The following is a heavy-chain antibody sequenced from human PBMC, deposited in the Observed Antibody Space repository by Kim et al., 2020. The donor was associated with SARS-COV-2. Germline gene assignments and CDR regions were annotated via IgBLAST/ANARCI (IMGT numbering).Heavy chain of an antibody. CDR2: ISGSGSST. V-gene: IGHV3-23*01. CDR1: GFTFSNYG. Sequence: GGSLRLSCAASGFTFSNYGMNWVRQAPGKGLEWVSSISGSGSSTYYADSVKGRFTISRDNAKNLLYLQMSSLSAEDTAVYYCVKGIRGMGGGVVWG. CDR3: VKGIRGMGGGVV. D-gene: IGHD3-16*01. J-gene: IGHJ3*01.